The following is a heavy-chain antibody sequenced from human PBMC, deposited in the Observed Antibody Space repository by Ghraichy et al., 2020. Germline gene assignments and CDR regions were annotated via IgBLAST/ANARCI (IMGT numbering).Heavy chain of an antibody. CDR3: VTDLLGSTNY. V-gene: IGHV3-74*01. J-gene: IGHJ4*02. CDR1: GFTFTNYW. D-gene: IGHD1-26*01. CDR2: IDRNGGDI. Sequence: GSLNISCAASGFTFTNYWMHWVRQAPGKGLVWVSRIDRNGGDINYADSVKGRFTISRDNAKNTVYLQMNSLRAEDTAVYYCVTDLLGSTNYWGQGTLVTVSS.